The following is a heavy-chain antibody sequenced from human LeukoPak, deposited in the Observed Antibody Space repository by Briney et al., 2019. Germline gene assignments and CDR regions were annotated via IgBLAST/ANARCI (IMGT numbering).Heavy chain of an antibody. CDR1: GFTFSSYS. V-gene: IGHV3-21*04. J-gene: IGHJ4*02. CDR3: ARDLVGSRSVGASEKVDF. D-gene: IGHD1-26*01. Sequence: GGSLRLSCAASGFTFSSYSMNWVRQAPGKGLEWVSSISTTGHYMFFADSVKVRFTVSRDDAENSLYLQMNSLRVEDTAVYYCARDLVGSRSVGASEKVDFWGPGTLVTVSS. CDR2: ISTTGHYM.